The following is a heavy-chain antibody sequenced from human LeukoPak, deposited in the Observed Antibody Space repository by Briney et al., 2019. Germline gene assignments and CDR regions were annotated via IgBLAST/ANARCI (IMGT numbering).Heavy chain of an antibody. J-gene: IGHJ4*02. CDR1: GFTFDDYA. CDR3: AKDLAAAYGGVDY. Sequence: PGGSLRLSCAASGFTFDDYAMHWVRHAPGKGLEWVSGISWNSGSIGYADSVRGRFTISRDNAKNSLYLQMNSLRAEDTALYYCAKDLAAAYGGVDYWGQGTLVTVSS. CDR2: ISWNSGSI. D-gene: IGHD6-13*01. V-gene: IGHV3-9*01.